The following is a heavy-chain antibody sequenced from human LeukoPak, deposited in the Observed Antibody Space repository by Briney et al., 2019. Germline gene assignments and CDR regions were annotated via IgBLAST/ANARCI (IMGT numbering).Heavy chain of an antibody. CDR1: GGSFSGYY. J-gene: IGHJ4*02. V-gene: IGHV4-34*01. CDR2: INHSGST. CDR3: ARAASSGWYHWGIDY. D-gene: IGHD6-19*01. Sequence: PSETLSLTCAVYGGSFSGYYWSWIRQPPGKGLEWIGEINHSGSTNYNPSLKSRVTISVDTSKNQFSLKLSSVTAADTAVYYCARAASSGWYHWGIDYWGQGTLVTVSS.